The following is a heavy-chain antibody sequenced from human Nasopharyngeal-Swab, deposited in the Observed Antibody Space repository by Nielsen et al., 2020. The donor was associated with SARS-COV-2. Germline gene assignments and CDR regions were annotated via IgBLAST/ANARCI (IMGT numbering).Heavy chain of an antibody. CDR2: ISYDGSNK. J-gene: IGHJ6*02. CDR3: ARDLYGYYYYGMDV. D-gene: IGHD3-10*01. Sequence: GGPLRLSCAASGFTFSSYAMHWVRQAPGKGLEWVAVISYDGSNKYYADSVKGRFTISRDNSKNTLYLQMNSLRAEDTAVYYCARDLYGYYYYGMDVWGQGTTVTVSS. V-gene: IGHV3-30-3*01. CDR1: GFTFSSYA.